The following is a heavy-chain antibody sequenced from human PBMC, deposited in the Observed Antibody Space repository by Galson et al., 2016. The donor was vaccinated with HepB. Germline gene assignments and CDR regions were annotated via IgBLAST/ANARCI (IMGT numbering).Heavy chain of an antibody. CDR3: AREPDYGAYSHWYFDL. V-gene: IGHV1-18*01. D-gene: IGHD4-17*01. CDR1: GYTFTTSG. Sequence: SVKVSCKASGYTFTTSGISWVRQAPGQGLEWMGWISTYSGNTKYAQKFQGGLTLTTDSSTTTAYMELRSLRFDDTALYYCAREPDYGAYSHWYFDLWGRGTLVTVSS. J-gene: IGHJ2*01. CDR2: ISTYSGNT.